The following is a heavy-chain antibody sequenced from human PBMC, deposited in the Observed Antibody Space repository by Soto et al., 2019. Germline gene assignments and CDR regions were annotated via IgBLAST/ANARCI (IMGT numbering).Heavy chain of an antibody. D-gene: IGHD5-12*01. CDR1: GFTFDDYA. Sequence: EVQLVESGGGLVQPGRSLRLSCAASGFTFDDYAMHWVRQAPGKGLEWVSGISWNSGSIGYADSVKGRFTISRDNAKNSLYLQMNSLRAEDTALYYCAKDLVRVATIWYFDLWGRGTLVTVSS. V-gene: IGHV3-9*01. CDR3: AKDLVRVATIWYFDL. CDR2: ISWNSGSI. J-gene: IGHJ2*01.